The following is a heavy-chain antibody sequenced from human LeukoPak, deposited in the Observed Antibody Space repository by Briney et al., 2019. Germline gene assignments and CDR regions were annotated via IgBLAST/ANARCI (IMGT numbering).Heavy chain of an antibody. D-gene: IGHD3-10*01. CDR3: AYGSGSWTFDY. CDR2: IYSDGSDT. Sequence: GGSLRLSCAASGFTFNTAWMHWVRQAPGKGLVWVSRIYSDGSDTTYADSVKGRFTISRDNSKNTLYLQMNSLRAEDTAAYYCAYGSGSWTFDYWGQGTLVTVSS. V-gene: IGHV3-74*01. CDR1: GFTFNTAW. J-gene: IGHJ4*02.